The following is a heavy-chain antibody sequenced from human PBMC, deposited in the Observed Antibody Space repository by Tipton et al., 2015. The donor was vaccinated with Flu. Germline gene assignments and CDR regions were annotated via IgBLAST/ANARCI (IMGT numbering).Heavy chain of an antibody. J-gene: IGHJ6*02. V-gene: IGHV1-2*02. CDR2: INPNSGGT. D-gene: IGHD5-24*01. CDR1: GYTFTGYY. CDR3: ARLRSGYKFYYYGMDV. Sequence: QLVQSGAEVKKPGASVKVSCKASGYTFTGYYMHWVRQAPGQGLEWMGWINPNSGGTNYAQKFQGRVTMTRDTSISPAYMELSRLRSDDTAVYYCARLRSGYKFYYYGMDVWGQGTTVTVSS.